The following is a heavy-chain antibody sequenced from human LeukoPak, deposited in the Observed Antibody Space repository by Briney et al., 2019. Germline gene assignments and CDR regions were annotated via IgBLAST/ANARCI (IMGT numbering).Heavy chain of an antibody. D-gene: IGHD6-6*01. Sequence: ASVKVSCKASGYTFTSYGISWVRQAPGQGLEWMGWISAYNGNTNYAQKLQGRVTMTTDTSTSTAYMELRSLRSDDTAVYYCAKGALTAIIAARSDFDYWGQGILVTVSS. CDR1: GYTFTSYG. V-gene: IGHV1-18*01. CDR3: AKGALTAIIAARSDFDY. CDR2: ISAYNGNT. J-gene: IGHJ4*02.